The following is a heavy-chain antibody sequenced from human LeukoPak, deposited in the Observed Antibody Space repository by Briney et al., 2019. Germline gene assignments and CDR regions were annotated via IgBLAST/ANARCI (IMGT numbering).Heavy chain of an antibody. D-gene: IGHD3-22*01. Sequence: PGGSLRLSCAASGFTFSSYWMSWVRQAPGKGLEWVSYISSSGSTIYYADSVKGRFTISRDNAKNSLYLQMNSLRAEDTAVYYCARTLNNYYDSSGYGSAGFDYWGQGTLVTVSS. V-gene: IGHV3-48*04. CDR1: GFTFSSYW. CDR2: ISSSGSTI. J-gene: IGHJ4*02. CDR3: ARTLNNYYDSSGYGSAGFDY.